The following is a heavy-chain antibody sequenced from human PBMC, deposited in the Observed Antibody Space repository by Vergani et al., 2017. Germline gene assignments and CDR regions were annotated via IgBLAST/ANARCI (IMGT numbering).Heavy chain of an antibody. CDR1: GFTFNHYA. D-gene: IGHD5-24*01. CDR3: GRGSDNYN. V-gene: IGHV3-23*01. Sequence: EVQLLESGGDLVQPGGSLRLSCAASGFTFNHYAMNWVRQAPGQGLEWVSGISGSGGSTYYAGSVKGRFTISRDSSKNTLYLQMNSLRVEDTAVYYCGRGSDNYNWGQGTLVTVSS. CDR2: ISGSGGST. J-gene: IGHJ4*02.